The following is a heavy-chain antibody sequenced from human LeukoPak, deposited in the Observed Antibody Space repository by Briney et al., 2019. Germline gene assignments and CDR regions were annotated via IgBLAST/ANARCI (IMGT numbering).Heavy chain of an antibody. V-gene: IGHV4-59*12. CDR3: ARAEGAASHI. CDR1: GFTFGSYY. CDR2: IHYSGGA. Sequence: NPGGSLRLSCAASGFTFGSYYMTWIRQPPGKGLEWIGHIHYSGGADYNPSLKSRVCMSLDTSKNHFSLRLASVTAADTGVYFCARAEGAASHIWGQGTMVSVSS. J-gene: IGHJ3*02. D-gene: IGHD3-16*01.